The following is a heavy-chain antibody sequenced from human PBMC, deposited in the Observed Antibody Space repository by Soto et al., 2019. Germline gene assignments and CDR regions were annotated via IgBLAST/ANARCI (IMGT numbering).Heavy chain of an antibody. J-gene: IGHJ4*02. V-gene: IGHV4-4*02. CDR2: IYHSGST. CDR1: GGSISSSNW. D-gene: IGHD3-10*01. Sequence: QVQLQESGPGPVKPSGTLSLTCAVSGGSISSSNWWSWVRQPPGKGLEWIGEIYHSGSTNYNPSLKSRVTISVDKSKNQFSLKLISVSAADTAVYYCATYREWFGDALPFDYWGQGTLVTVSS. CDR3: ATYREWFGDALPFDY.